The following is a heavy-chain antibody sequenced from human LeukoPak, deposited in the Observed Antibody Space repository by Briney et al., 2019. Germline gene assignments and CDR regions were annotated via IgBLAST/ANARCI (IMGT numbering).Heavy chain of an antibody. J-gene: IGHJ6*03. CDR1: GGSISSYY. CDR3: ARGVPAAPYYMDV. D-gene: IGHD2-2*01. Sequence: SETLSLTCTVSGGSISSYYWSWIRQPPGKGLQWIGYIYYSGSTNYNPSLKSRVTISVDTSKNQFSLKLSSVTAADTAVYYCARGVPAAPYYMDVWGKGTTVTVSS. V-gene: IGHV4-59*01. CDR2: IYYSGST.